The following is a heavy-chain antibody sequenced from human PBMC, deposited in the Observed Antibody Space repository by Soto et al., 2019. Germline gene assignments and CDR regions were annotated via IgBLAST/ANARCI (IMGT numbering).Heavy chain of an antibody. CDR3: ARGPGAYSGSYSVDY. V-gene: IGHV3-30-3*01. D-gene: IGHD1-26*01. CDR2: ISYDGSNK. J-gene: IGHJ4*02. Sequence: VQLVESGGGVVQPGRSLRLSCAASGFTFSSYAMHWVRQAPGKGLEWVAVISYDGSNKYYADSVKGRFTISRDNSKNTLYLQMNSLRAEDTAVYYCARGPGAYSGSYSVDYWGQGTLVTVSS. CDR1: GFTFSSYA.